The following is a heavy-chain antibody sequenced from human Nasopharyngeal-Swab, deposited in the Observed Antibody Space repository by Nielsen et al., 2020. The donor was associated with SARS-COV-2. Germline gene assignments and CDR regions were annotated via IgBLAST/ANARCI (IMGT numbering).Heavy chain of an antibody. Sequence: GGSLRLSCAASGFSFSSFWMHWVRQVPGEGLVWVSRIDTGGTRTDYAESVKGRFTISRDNAKNTLYLQMNNLRPEDTAVYYCARDMGGFGGYWGQGTLVTVSS. V-gene: IGHV3-74*01. CDR1: GFSFSSFW. D-gene: IGHD4-23*01. CDR2: IDTGGTRT. CDR3: ARDMGGFGGY. J-gene: IGHJ4*01.